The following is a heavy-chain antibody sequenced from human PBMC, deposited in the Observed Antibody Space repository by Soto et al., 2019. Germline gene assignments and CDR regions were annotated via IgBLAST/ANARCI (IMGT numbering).Heavy chain of an antibody. CDR1: GGSFSGYY. CDR2: INHRGST. CDR3: ACKSSSHGYFDY. D-gene: IGHD6-6*01. Sequence: SETLSLTCAVYGGSFSGYYWSWIRQPPGKGLEWIGEINHRGSTNYNPSLKSRVTISVDTSKNQFSLKLSSVTAADTAVYYCACKSSSHGYFDYWGQGTLVTVSS. J-gene: IGHJ4*02. V-gene: IGHV4-34*01.